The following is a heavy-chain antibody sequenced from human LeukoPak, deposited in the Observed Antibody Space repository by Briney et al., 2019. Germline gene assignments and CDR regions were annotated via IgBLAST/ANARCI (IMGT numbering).Heavy chain of an antibody. V-gene: IGHV4-59*01. D-gene: IGHD4-11*01. J-gene: IGHJ4*02. CDR3: ARGFYSPAY. CDR2: IYYSGRT. Sequence: NPSETLSLTCTVSGXSISSDYWSWIRQPPGKGLEWVGYIYYSGRTFYNPSLKRRVTISVDTSKNQFSLKLSSVTAADTAIYYCARGFYSPAYWGQGTLVTVSS. CDR1: GXSISSDY.